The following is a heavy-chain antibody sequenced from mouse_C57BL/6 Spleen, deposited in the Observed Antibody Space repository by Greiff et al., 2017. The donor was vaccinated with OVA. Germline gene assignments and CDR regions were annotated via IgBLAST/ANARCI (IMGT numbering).Heavy chain of an antibody. CDR1: YTFTDYYM. V-gene: IGHV1-83*01. J-gene: IGHJ4*01. Sequence: VQLKESGPELVKPGASVKMSCKASGYTFTDYYMHWVKQKPGKGLEWIGEIYPGSGNTYYNEKFKGKATLTADTSSSTAYMQLSSLTSEDSAVYFCFYHYYGSSYGDYWGQGTSVTVSS. CDR2: YPGSGNTY. D-gene: IGHD1-1*01. CDR3: YHYYGSSYGDY.